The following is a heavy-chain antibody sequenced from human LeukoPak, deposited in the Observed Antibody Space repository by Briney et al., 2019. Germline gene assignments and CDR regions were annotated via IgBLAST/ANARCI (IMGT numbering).Heavy chain of an antibody. CDR2: INHSGST. Sequence: SETLSLTCAVYGGSFSGYYWSWIRQPPGKGLEWVGEINHSGSTNYNPSLKSRVTISVDTSKNQFSLKLSSVTAADTAVYYCAREGCSSTSCYYFDYWGQGTLVTVSS. CDR1: GGSFSGYY. V-gene: IGHV4-34*01. CDR3: AREGCSSTSCYYFDY. J-gene: IGHJ4*02. D-gene: IGHD2-2*01.